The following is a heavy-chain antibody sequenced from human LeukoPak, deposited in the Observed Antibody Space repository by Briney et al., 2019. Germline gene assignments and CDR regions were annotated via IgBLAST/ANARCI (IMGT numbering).Heavy chain of an antibody. CDR1: GFTFSSYA. D-gene: IGHD3-22*01. J-gene: IGHJ1*01. CDR3: AKDLDAHYYDSSGYSGFQH. CDR2: ISGSGGST. Sequence: PGGPLSLSCAASGFTFSSYAMSWVRQPPGKGLEWAPAISGSGGSTYYADSVKGRFTISRDNSKNTPYLQMNSLRAEDTAVYYCAKDLDAHYYDSSGYSGFQHWGQGTLVTVSS. V-gene: IGHV3-23*01.